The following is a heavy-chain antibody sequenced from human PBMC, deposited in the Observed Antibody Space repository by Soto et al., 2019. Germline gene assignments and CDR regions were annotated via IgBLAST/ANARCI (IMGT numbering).Heavy chain of an antibody. CDR3: AGQTFTIAAASYGRSNWFDP. CDR2: IYFTGNT. Sequence: PSETLSLTCSASGGSITSSSHFWGWVRQSPGKGLEWIGTIYFTGNTYYTPSLKSRLTMSIDTSKNEFSLGLNSVTAADTAVYYCAGQTFTIAAASYGRSNWFDPWGPGALVTVSS. V-gene: IGHV4-39*01. J-gene: IGHJ5*02. D-gene: IGHD6-25*01. CDR1: GGSITSSSHF.